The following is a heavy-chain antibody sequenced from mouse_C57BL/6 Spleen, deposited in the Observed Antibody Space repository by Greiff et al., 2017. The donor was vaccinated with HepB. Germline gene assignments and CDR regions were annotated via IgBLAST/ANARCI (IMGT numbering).Heavy chain of an antibody. CDR1: GYSFTDYN. CDR3: VDYGYGRFAY. Sequence: EVQLQQSGPELVKPGASVKISCKASGYSFTDYNMNWVKQSNGKSLEWIGVINPNYGTTSYNQKFKGKATLTVDQSSSTAYMQLNSLTSADSAVYYLVDYGYGRFAYWGQGTLVTVSA. V-gene: IGHV1-39*01. D-gene: IGHD2-2*01. CDR2: INPNYGTT. J-gene: IGHJ3*01.